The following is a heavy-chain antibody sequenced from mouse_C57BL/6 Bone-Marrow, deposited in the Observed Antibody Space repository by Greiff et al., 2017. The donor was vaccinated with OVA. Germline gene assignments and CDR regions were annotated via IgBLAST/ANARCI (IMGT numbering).Heavy chain of an antibody. Sequence: VQLQQSGAELVKPGASVKLSCTASGFNIKDYYMHWVKQRTEQGLEWIGRIDPEDGETKYAPKFQGKATITADTSSNTAYLQLSSLTSEDTAVYYCDRSIGDGYYEGAMDYWGQGTSVTVSS. CDR3: DRSIGDGYYEGAMDY. V-gene: IGHV14-2*01. CDR1: GFNIKDYY. CDR2: IDPEDGET. D-gene: IGHD2-3*01. J-gene: IGHJ4*01.